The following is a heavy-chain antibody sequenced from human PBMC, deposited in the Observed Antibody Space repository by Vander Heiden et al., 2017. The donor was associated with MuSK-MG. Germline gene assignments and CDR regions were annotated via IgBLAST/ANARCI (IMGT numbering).Heavy chain of an antibody. V-gene: IGHV4-34*01. J-gene: IGHJ4*02. Sequence: QVQLQQWGAGLLKPSETLSLTCAVYGGSFSGYYWSWIRQPPGKGLEWIGEINHSGSTDYNPSLKSRVTISVDTSKNQFSLKLSSVTAADTAVYYCARVDPSEITMALDYWGQGTLVTVSS. CDR1: GGSFSGYY. CDR3: ARVDPSEITMALDY. D-gene: IGHD3-10*01. CDR2: INHSGST.